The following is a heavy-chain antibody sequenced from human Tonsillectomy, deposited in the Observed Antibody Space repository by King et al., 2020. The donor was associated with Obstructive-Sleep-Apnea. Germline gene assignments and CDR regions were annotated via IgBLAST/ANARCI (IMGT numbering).Heavy chain of an antibody. D-gene: IGHD3-10*02. J-gene: IGHJ5*02. V-gene: IGHV3-23*04. CDR2: INTRGTT. CDR3: AKEGVCSGVYWVDA. CDR1: GFTFSSYG. Sequence: VQLVESGGGMVQPGGSLRLSCAASGFTFSSYGISWVRQAPGKGLEWVSAINTRGTTFYAGSVRGRFTISRDNSKYTVSLQVNSLRAEDTALYYCAKEGVCSGVYWVDAWGQGTLFTVSS.